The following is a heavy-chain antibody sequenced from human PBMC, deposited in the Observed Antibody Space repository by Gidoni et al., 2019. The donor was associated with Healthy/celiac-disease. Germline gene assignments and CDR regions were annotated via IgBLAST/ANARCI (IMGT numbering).Heavy chain of an antibody. D-gene: IGHD2-21*01. CDR3: AKVRCGGDCYSGAFDI. Sequence: VESGGGLVQPGRSLRLSCAASGFTFDDYAMHWVRQAPGKGLEWVSGISWNSGSISYADSVKGRFTISRDNAKNSLYLQMNSLRAEDTALYYCAKVRCGGDCYSGAFDIWGQGTMVTVSS. V-gene: IGHV3-9*01. J-gene: IGHJ3*02. CDR2: ISWNSGSI. CDR1: GFTFDDYA.